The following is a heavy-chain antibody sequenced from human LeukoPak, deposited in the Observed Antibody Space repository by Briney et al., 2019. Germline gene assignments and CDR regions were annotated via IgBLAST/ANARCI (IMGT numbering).Heavy chain of an antibody. D-gene: IGHD3-3*01. CDR3: ARNHDFWSGYI. J-gene: IGHJ4*02. V-gene: IGHV1-46*01. CDR1: GYTFTSYY. Sequence: ASVKVSCKASGYTFTSYYMHWVRQAPGQGLEWMGIINPSGGSRSYAQKFQGRVTMTRDTSTSTVYMELSRLRSDDTAVYYCARNHDFWSGYIWGQGTLVTVSS. CDR2: INPSGGSR.